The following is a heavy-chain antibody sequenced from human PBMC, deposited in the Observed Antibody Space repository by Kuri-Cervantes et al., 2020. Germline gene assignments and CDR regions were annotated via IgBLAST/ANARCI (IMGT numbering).Heavy chain of an antibody. D-gene: IGHD4-17*01. CDR3: ARGRGDYGDYVGNQLRYNWFDP. V-gene: IGHV3-13*01. Sequence: LSLTCAASGFTFSSYDMHWVRQATGKGLEWVSAIGTAGDTYYPGSVKGRFTISRENAKNSLYLQMNSLRAGDTAVYYCARGRGDYGDYVGNQLRYNWFDPWGQGTLVTVSS. CDR2: IGTAGDT. CDR1: GFTFSSYD. J-gene: IGHJ5*02.